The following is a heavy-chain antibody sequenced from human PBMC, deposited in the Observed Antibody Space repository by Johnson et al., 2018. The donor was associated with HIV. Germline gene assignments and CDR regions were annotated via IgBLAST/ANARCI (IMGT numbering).Heavy chain of an antibody. Sequence: VQVVESGGGVVQPGRSLRLSCAASGFTFSSYGMHWVRQAPGKGLEWVAVIWYDGSNKYYTDSVKGRFTISRDNSKNTLYLQMNSLRAEDTAVYYCAKGDPVEWDVDDAFDIWGQGTMVTVSS. CDR2: IWYDGSNK. D-gene: IGHD1-26*01. CDR1: GFTFSSYG. CDR3: AKGDPVEWDVDDAFDI. J-gene: IGHJ3*02. V-gene: IGHV3-33*06.